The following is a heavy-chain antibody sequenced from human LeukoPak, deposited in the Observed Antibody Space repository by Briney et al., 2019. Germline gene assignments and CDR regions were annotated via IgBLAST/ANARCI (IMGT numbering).Heavy chain of an antibody. CDR3: ARGVSGATALDF. CDR2: ISIGSTYV. J-gene: IGHJ4*02. Sequence: GGSLRLSCTASGFTFSTYSMNWVRQAPGKGLEWVSYISIGSTYVYYADSVKDRFTVSRDNDKNSLVLQMNSLRAEDTAVYYCARGVSGATALDFWGQGTLVTVSS. V-gene: IGHV3-21*01. CDR1: GFTFSTYS. D-gene: IGHD4/OR15-4a*01.